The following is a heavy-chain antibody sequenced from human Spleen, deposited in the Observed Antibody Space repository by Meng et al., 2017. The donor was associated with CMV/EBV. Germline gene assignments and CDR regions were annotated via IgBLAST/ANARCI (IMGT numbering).Heavy chain of an antibody. CDR3: AKDRAGGRSYGMDV. J-gene: IGHJ6*02. CDR2: ISGIADRT. V-gene: IGHV3-23*01. CDR1: GFSFSSYA. Sequence: GGSLRLSCAASGFSFSSYAMSWVRQVPGKGLEWVSAISGIADRTYYADSVKGRFTISRENPKNTVYLQMNSLRADDTAVYYCAKDRAGGRSYGMDVWGQGTTVTVSS. D-gene: IGHD1-26*01.